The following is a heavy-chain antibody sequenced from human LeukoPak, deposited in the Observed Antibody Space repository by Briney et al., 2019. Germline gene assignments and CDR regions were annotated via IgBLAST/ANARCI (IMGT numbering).Heavy chain of an antibody. CDR2: ISSTSRTI. CDR1: GFTFSNYS. CDR3: ARDRLRLGGYWPFDY. Sequence: PGGSLRLSCVVSGFTFSNYSMNWVRQAPGKGLEWVSFISSTSRTIYYADSVKGRFTISRDNAKNSLYLQMNSLNDGDTAVYYCARDRLRLGGYWPFDYWGQGALVTVSS. J-gene: IGHJ4*02. V-gene: IGHV3-48*02. D-gene: IGHD3-22*01.